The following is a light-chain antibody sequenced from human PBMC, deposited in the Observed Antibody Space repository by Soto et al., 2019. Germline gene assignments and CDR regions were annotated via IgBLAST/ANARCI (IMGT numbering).Light chain of an antibody. V-gene: IGKV4-1*01. CDR1: QRVLYSSNNKNY. CDR2: WAS. J-gene: IGKJ4*01. Sequence: DIVMTQSPESLAVAVGGRATINFNSSQRVLYSSNNKNYLAWYQQKPGQPPKLLIYWASTRESGVPDRFSGSGSGTDFTLTISSLQAEDVAVYYCQQYYSTLALTFGGGTKVDNK. CDR3: QQYYSTLALT.